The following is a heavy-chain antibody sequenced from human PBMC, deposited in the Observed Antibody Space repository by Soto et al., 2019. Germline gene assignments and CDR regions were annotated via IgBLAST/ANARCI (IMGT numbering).Heavy chain of an antibody. D-gene: IGHD6-13*01. CDR1: GGSISSYY. CDR2: IYYSGIT. V-gene: IGHV4-59*01. J-gene: IGHJ4*02. CDR3: ASNTHLRSWSHFDS. Sequence: NPSETLSLTCTVSGGSISSYYWSWIRQPPGKGLEWIGYIYYSGITNYNPSLKSRVTISVDTSKNQFSLKLSSVTAADTAVYYCASNTHLRSWSHFDSWGQGTLVTVSS.